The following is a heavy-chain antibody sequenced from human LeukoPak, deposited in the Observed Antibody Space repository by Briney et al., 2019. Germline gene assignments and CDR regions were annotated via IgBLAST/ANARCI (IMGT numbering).Heavy chain of an antibody. CDR3: ARGPPDYYSSGYSDF. V-gene: IGHV4-59*12. D-gene: IGHD3-22*01. CDR1: GGSISSYY. CDR2: IYYSGST. Sequence: SETLSLTCTVSGGSISSYYWSWIRQPPGKGLEWIGYIYYSGSTNYNPSLKSRVTISVDTSKNQFSLKLSSVTAADTAVYYCARGPPDYYSSGYSDFWGQGTLVTVSS. J-gene: IGHJ4*02.